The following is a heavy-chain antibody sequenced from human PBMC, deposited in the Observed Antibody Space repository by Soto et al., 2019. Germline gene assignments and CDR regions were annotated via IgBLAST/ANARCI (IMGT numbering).Heavy chain of an antibody. CDR2: IMTFFGAA. D-gene: IGHD3-16*01. V-gene: IGHV1-69*01. CDR1: GDRFSTYA. CDR3: ARGGKDRSRGPGRAV. Sequence: QVQLVQSGAEVRKPGSSVRVSCKASGDRFSTYAFNWVRQAPGQGLEWLGGIMTFFGAAMYAQKFQGRVTITADELTTKFYRERSGLRYEDTAVYYGARGGKDRSRGPGRAVGGQGPTATVPS. J-gene: IGHJ6*02.